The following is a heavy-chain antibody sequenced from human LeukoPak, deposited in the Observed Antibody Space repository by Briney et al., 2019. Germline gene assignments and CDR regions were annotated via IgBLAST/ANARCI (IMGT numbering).Heavy chain of an antibody. V-gene: IGHV3-30-3*01. J-gene: IGHJ3*02. CDR1: GFTFSSYA. CDR2: ISYDGSNK. CDR3: ATAIASMTHDAFDI. Sequence: PGGSLRLSCAASGFTFSSYAMSWVRQAPGKGLEWVAVISYDGSNKYYADSVKGRFTISRDNSKNTLYLQMNSLRAEDTAVYYCATAIASMTHDAFDIWGQGTMVTVSS.